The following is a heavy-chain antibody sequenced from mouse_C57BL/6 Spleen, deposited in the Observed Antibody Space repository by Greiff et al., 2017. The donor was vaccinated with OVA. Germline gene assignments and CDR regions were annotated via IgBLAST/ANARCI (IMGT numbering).Heavy chain of an antibody. CDR1: GYTFTDYE. Sequence: QVQLKESGAELVRPGASVTLSCKASGYTFTDYEMHWVKQTPVHGLEWIGAIDPETGGTAYNQKFTGKAILTADKSSSTAYMELRSLTSEDSAVYYCTRSYWGQGTALTVSS. CDR2: IDPETGGT. J-gene: IGHJ2*01. V-gene: IGHV1-15*01. CDR3: TRSY.